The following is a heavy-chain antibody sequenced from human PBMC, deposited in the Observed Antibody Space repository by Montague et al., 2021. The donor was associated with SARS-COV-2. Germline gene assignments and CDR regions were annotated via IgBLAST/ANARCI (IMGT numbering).Heavy chain of an antibody. CDR1: GDSFTSRTYY. Sequence: SETLSLTCTVSGDSFTSRTYYWGWIRQPPGKGLEWIGNMYYNGSTHFNPSLKSRATMSVDSSKNQFSLKLSSVTAADTAVYFCARKKYYCDSGAFDGWFDPWGQGALVTVSS. CDR3: ARKKYYCDSGAFDGWFDP. D-gene: IGHD3-22*01. J-gene: IGHJ5*02. V-gene: IGHV4-39*01. CDR2: MYYNGST.